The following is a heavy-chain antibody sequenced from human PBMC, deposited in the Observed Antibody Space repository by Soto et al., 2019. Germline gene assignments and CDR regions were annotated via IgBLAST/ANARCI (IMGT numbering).Heavy chain of an antibody. J-gene: IGHJ4*02. CDR2: ISAYNGNT. CDR1: GYTFTSYA. CDR3: VRSGRPAGY. V-gene: IGHV1-18*01. D-gene: IGHD3-10*01. Sequence: QVQLVQSGAEVKKPGASVKVSCKASGYTFTSYAISWVRQAPGQGLEWMGWISAYNGNTNYAQKLQGRVTMTTDTATTKAYMELRRGRSDDTAVYYCVRSGRPAGYWGQGTLVTVSS.